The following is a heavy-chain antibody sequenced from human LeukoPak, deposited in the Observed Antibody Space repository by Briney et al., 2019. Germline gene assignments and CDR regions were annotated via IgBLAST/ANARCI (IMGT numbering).Heavy chain of an antibody. CDR3: AKGQSYYYDSSGYAPFDY. CDR2: IRYDGSNK. Sequence: GSLRPSCAASGFTFSKYGMHWVRQAPGKGLEGVAFIRYDGSNKYYAHSVKGRFTISRYNSKTTLYLQMNSLRAEDTAVYYCAKGQSYYYDSSGYAPFDYWGQGTLVTVSS. V-gene: IGHV3-30*02. D-gene: IGHD3-22*01. J-gene: IGHJ4*02. CDR1: GFTFSKYG.